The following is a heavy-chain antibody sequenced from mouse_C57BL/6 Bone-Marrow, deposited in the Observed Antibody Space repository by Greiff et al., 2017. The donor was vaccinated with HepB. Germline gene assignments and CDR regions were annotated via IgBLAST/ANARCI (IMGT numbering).Heavy chain of an antibody. D-gene: IGHD2-5*01. Sequence: VQLKESGGGLVQPGGSLKLSCAASGFTFSDYGMAWVRQAPRKGPEWVAFISNLAYSIYYADTVTGRFTFSRENAKNTLYLEMSSLRSEDTAMYYCARPDSNYGAWFAYWGQGTLVTVSA. CDR2: ISNLAYSI. V-gene: IGHV5-15*01. CDR1: GFTFSDYG. CDR3: ARPDSNYGAWFAY. J-gene: IGHJ3*01.